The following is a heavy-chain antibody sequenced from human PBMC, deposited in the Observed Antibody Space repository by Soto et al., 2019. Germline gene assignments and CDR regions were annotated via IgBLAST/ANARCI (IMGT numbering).Heavy chain of an antibody. J-gene: IGHJ4*02. V-gene: IGHV3-23*01. CDR1: GFPFSSNG. CDR3: AKGLGSRYLERLFGSFDS. CDR2: VSSGGVTT. Sequence: GSLRLSCVASGFPFSSNGMAWVRQAPGKGLEWLSFVSSGGVTTYYAASVKGRFTVSRDNSKSSVFLQMNNLRAEDTAIYYCAKGLGSRYLERLFGSFDSFGQRTLVTLCS. D-gene: IGHD3-3*01.